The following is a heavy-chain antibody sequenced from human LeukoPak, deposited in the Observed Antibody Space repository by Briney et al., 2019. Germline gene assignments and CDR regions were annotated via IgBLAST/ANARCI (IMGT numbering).Heavy chain of an antibody. CDR2: TKPDGSAE. CDR1: GFSFRNYW. Sequence: PGGSLRLSCAASGFSFRNYWMGWVRQAPGKGLEWVAYTKPDGSAEYYADSVRGRFTASRDNANNLLYLQMNRLRAEDTAVYYCARDGGLHTNFDYWAQGTLLTVSS. J-gene: IGHJ4*02. D-gene: IGHD2-15*01. CDR3: ARDGGLHTNFDY. V-gene: IGHV3-7*01.